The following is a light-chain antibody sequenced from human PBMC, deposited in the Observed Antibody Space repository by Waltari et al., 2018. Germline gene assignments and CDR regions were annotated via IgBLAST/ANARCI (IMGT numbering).Light chain of an antibody. J-gene: IGKJ1*01. V-gene: IGKV3-20*01. Sequence: EIVLTQSPGTLSLSPGERATLSCRASQSVGRSLAWYQPKPGQAPRLLMYDASSRATGIPDRFSGSGSGTDFSLTISRLEPEDVAVYYCQKYERLPATFGQGTKVEIK. CDR1: QSVGRS. CDR3: QKYERLPAT. CDR2: DAS.